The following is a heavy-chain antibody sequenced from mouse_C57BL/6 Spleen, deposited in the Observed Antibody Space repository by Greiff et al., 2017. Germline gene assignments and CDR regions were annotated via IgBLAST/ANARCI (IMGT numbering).Heavy chain of an antibody. CDR3: AIMVTKIFAY. CDR2: INPNNGGT. V-gene: IGHV1-26*01. Sequence: EVQLQQSGPELVKPGASVKISCKASGYTFTDYYMNWVKQSHGKSLEWIGDINPNNGGTSYNQKFKGKATLTVDKSSSTAYMELRSLTSEDSAVYYCAIMVTKIFAYWGQGTLVTVSA. CDR1: GYTFTDYY. D-gene: IGHD2-2*01. J-gene: IGHJ3*01.